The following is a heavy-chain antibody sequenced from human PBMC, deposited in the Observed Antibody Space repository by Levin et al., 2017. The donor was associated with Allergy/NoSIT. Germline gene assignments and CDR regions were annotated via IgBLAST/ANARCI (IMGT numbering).Heavy chain of an antibody. CDR3: AREMEAAAGPPPFDY. J-gene: IGHJ4*02. CDR1: GGSISSSNR. D-gene: IGHD6-13*01. V-gene: IGHV4-4*02. Sequence: SETLSLTCAVSGGSISSSNRWSWVRQPPGKGLEWIGEIYHSGSTNYNPSLQSRVTISVDKSKNQFSLKLSSVTAADTAVYYCAREMEAAAGPPPFDYWGQGTLVTVSS. CDR2: IYHSGST.